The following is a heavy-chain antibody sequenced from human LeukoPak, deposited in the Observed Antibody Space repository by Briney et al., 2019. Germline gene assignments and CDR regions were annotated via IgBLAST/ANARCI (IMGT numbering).Heavy chain of an antibody. CDR1: GGSISSYY. J-gene: IGHJ6*02. CDR2: IYTSGST. Sequence: ETSETLSLTCTVSGGSISSYYWSWIRQPAGKGLEWIGRIYTSGSTNYNPSLKSRVTMSVDTSKNQFSLKLSSVTAADTAVYYCARDKIEWAITGTTEGNYYYYGIDVWGQGTTVTVSS. V-gene: IGHV4-4*07. D-gene: IGHD1-7*01. CDR3: ARDKIEWAITGTTEGNYYYYGIDV.